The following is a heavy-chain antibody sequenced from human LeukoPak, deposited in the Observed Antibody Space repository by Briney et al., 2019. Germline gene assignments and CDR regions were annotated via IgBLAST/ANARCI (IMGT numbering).Heavy chain of an antibody. CDR3: AKGYCSGGSCYSGLFDY. CDR2: IGARGGRT. D-gene: IGHD2-15*01. J-gene: IGHJ4*02. Sequence: GGSLRLSCAASGFIFSSYAMSWVRQAPGKGLEWVSAIGARGGRTYYADSVKGRFTISRDNSKNTRYLQMNSLRAEDTAVYYCAKGYCSGGSCYSGLFDYWGQGTLV. V-gene: IGHV3-23*01. CDR1: GFIFSSYA.